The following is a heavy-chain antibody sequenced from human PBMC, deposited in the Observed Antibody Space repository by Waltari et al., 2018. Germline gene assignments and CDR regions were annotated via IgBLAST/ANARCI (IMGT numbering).Heavy chain of an antibody. CDR1: GDSVSSSYL. V-gene: IGHV4-4*02. Sequence: QLRLQESGPGLVKPSGTVSLSCAVSGDSVSSSYLWNWVRQSPQKGLEWIGQVHGSGRTNYSTSFASRVTVSLDTSKNLFSLEVTSATAADTAVYYCARDRGRGLYLDTWGPGTLVTVSP. D-gene: IGHD2-15*01. J-gene: IGHJ5*02. CDR3: ARDRGRGLYLDT. CDR2: VHGSGRT.